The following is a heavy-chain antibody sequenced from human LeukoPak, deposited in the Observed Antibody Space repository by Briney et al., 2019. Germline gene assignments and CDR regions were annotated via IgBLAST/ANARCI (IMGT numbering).Heavy chain of an antibody. CDR3: ARARSRITFGGIRHAFDI. CDR2: IIPLLGIT. J-gene: IGHJ3*02. CDR1: GGTFSSYA. Sequence: GASVKVSCKASGGTFSSYAMNWVRQAPGQGLEWVARIIPLLGITNHAQKLQGRVTVTADTSTNTAYMELSSLISDDTAVYYCARARSRITFGGIRHAFDIWGQGTLVTVPS. D-gene: IGHD3-16*01. V-gene: IGHV1-69*04.